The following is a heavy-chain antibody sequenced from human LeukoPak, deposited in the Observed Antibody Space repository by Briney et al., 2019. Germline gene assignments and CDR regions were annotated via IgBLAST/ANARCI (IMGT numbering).Heavy chain of an antibody. J-gene: IGHJ6*03. CDR3: ARDPSMVGADYMDV. CDR1: GGSISSYY. V-gene: IGHV4-59*01. Sequence: SETLSLTCTVSGGSISSYYWSWIRQPPGKGLEWIGYIYYSGSTNYNPSLKSRVTISVDTSKNQFSLKLSSVTAADTAVYYCARDPSMVGADYMDVWGKGTTVTVSS. D-gene: IGHD1-26*01. CDR2: IYYSGST.